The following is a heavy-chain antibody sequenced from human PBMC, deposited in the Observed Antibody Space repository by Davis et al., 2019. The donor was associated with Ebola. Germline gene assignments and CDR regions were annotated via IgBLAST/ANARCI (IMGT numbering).Heavy chain of an antibody. CDR2: ISWNSGSI. CDR3: AKDRRPQLVLNWFDP. V-gene: IGHV3-9*01. CDR1: GFTFDDYA. J-gene: IGHJ5*02. D-gene: IGHD6-13*01. Sequence: SLKISCAASGFTFDDYAMHWVRQAPGKGLEWVSGISWNSGSIGYADSVKGRFTISRDNAKNSLYLQMNSLRAEDTALYYCAKDRRPQLVLNWFDPWGQGTLVTVSS.